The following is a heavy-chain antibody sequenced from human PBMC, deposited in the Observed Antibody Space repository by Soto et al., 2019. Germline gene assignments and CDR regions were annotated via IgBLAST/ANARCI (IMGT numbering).Heavy chain of an antibody. D-gene: IGHD3-9*01. CDR3: ARRHYDILTGQQYYFDY. CDR2: IYPGGSDI. CDR1: GYTFSSYW. J-gene: IGHJ4*02. Sequence: HGESLKISCKGSGYTFSSYWIAWVRQMLGKGLEWMGIIYPGGSDIRYSPSFQGHVTISADRSISTAYLQWSSLKGSDTAMYYCARRHYDILTGQQYYFDYWGQGTLVTVSS. V-gene: IGHV5-51*01.